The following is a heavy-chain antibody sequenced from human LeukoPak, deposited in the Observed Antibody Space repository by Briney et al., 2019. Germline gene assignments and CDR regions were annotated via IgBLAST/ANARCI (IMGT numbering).Heavy chain of an antibody. Sequence: GGSLRLSCATSGFPFSSYAMSWVRQAPGKGLQWVSAINSGGGAFNAASVKGRFTISRDNSKNTLYLQMNGLRAEDTAVYYCAKTRSGTYYLGYWGQGTLVTVSS. J-gene: IGHJ4*02. V-gene: IGHV3-23*01. CDR1: GFPFSSYA. CDR3: AKTRSGTYYLGY. D-gene: IGHD1-26*01. CDR2: INSGGGA.